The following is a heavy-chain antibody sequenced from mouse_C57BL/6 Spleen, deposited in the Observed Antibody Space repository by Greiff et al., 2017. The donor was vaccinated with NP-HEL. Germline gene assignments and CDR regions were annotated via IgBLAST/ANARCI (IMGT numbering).Heavy chain of an antibody. CDR3: ARWRLITRGEDYAMDY. V-gene: IGHV1-52*01. Sequence: QVQLQQPGAELVRPGSSVKLSCKASGYTFTSYWMHWVKQRPIQGLEWIGNIDPSDSETHYNQKFKDKATLTVDKSSSTAYMQLSSLTSEDSAVYYCARWRLITRGEDYAMDYWGQGTSVTVSS. D-gene: IGHD1-1*01. CDR2: IDPSDSET. J-gene: IGHJ4*01. CDR1: GYTFTSYW.